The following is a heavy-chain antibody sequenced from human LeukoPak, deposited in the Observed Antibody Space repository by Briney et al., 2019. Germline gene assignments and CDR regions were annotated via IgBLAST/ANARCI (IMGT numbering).Heavy chain of an antibody. CDR2: INPSGGST. CDR1: GYTFTSYY. CDR3: ARHLHSLLRYFDGLPTEFDY. Sequence: ASVKVSCKASGYTFTSYYMHWVRQAPGQGLEWMGIINPSGGSTSYAQKFQGRVTMTRDTSKNQFSLKLSSVTAADTAVYYCARHLHSLLRYFDGLPTEFDYWGQGTLVTVSS. D-gene: IGHD3-9*01. V-gene: IGHV1-46*01. J-gene: IGHJ4*02.